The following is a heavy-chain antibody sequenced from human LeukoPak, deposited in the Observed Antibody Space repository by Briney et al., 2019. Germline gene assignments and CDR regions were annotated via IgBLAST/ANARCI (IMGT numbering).Heavy chain of an antibody. V-gene: IGHV5-51*01. CDR3: ARHNTMVRGVSSTVLYYMDV. J-gene: IGHJ6*03. Sequence: GESLKTSCKGSGYSFTSYWIGGVRQMPGKGLEGMGIIYPGDSDTRHSPSLQGQVTNSAAKPISTAYLQWSSMKASDTAMYYCARHNTMVRGVSSTVLYYMDVWGKGTTVAISS. CDR1: GYSFTSYW. CDR2: IYPGDSDT. D-gene: IGHD3-10*01.